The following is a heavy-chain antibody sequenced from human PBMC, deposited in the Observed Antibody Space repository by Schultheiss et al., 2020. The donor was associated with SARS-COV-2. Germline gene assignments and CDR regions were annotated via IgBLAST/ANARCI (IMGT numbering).Heavy chain of an antibody. V-gene: IGHV3-53*01. D-gene: IGHD6-19*01. CDR2: IYSGGST. Sequence: GGSLRLSCAASGFTVSSNYMSWVRQAPGKGLEWVSVIYSGGSTYYADSVKGRFTISRDNSKNTLYLQMNSLRAEDTAVYYCAKDYSSGWYAPVDYWGQGTLVTVSS. CDR3: AKDYSSGWYAPVDY. CDR1: GFTVSSNY. J-gene: IGHJ4*02.